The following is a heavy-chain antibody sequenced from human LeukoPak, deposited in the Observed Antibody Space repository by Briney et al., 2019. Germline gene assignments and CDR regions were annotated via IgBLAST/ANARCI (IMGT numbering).Heavy chain of an antibody. J-gene: IGHJ4*02. Sequence: ASVKVSFKSAGYAFTVRYISWVRQVPGQGLEWMGFIKPDSGFTNYAEKFQDRVTMSRDTSITTVYMELSSLGSGDTALYYCSTVYKYCKTTSCDVFWGQGTLVTVSS. CDR1: GYAFTVRY. D-gene: IGHD2/OR15-2a*01. CDR3: STVYKYCKTTSCDVF. V-gene: IGHV1-2*02. CDR2: IKPDSGFT.